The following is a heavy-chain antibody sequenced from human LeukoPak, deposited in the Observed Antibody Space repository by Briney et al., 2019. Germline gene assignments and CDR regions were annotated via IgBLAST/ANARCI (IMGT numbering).Heavy chain of an antibody. D-gene: IGHD6-19*01. CDR1: GGSFSGYY. V-gene: IGHV4-59*01. CDR2: IYYSGST. Sequence: SETLSLTCAVYGGSFSGYYWSWIRQPPGKGLEWIGCIYYSGSTNYNPSLKSRVTISVDTSKNQFSLKLSSVTAADTAVYYCARDIVGGWYPGYWGQGTLVTVSS. J-gene: IGHJ4*02. CDR3: ARDIVGGWYPGY.